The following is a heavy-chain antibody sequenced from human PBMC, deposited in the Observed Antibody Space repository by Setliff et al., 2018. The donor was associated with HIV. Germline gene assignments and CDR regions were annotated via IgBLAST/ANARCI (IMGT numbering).Heavy chain of an antibody. J-gene: IGHJ3*02. D-gene: IGHD5-12*01. CDR2: IYYSGST. V-gene: IGHV4-38-2*01. CDR3: ARVVPREVAPGGFDI. Sequence: SETLSLTCAVSGYSVSSGYYWGWIRQPPGKGLEWIARIYYSGSTYYAPSLKSRVTISVDTSKNQFSLKLTSVTAADTAVYFCARVVPREVAPGGFDIWGQGTMVTVSS. CDR1: GYSVSSGYY.